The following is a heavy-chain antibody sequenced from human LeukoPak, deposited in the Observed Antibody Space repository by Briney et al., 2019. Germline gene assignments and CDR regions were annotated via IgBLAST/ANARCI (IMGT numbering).Heavy chain of an antibody. CDR1: GFTFSSYG. V-gene: IGHV3-30*18. CDR3: AKTPGYSYGSTPFDY. CDR2: ISYDGSNK. J-gene: IGHJ4*02. Sequence: GGSLRLSCAASGFTFSSYGMHWVRQAPGKGLEWVAVISYDGSNKYYADSVKGRFTISRDNSKNTLYLQMNTLRTEDTAVYYCAKTPGYSYGSTPFDYWGQGTLVTVSS. D-gene: IGHD5-18*01.